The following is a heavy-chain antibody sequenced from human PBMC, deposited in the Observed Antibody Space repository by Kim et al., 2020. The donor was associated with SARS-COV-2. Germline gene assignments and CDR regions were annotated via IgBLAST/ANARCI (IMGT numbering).Heavy chain of an antibody. CDR2: IYYSGST. J-gene: IGHJ3*02. Sequence: SETLSLTCTVSGGSISSSSYYWGWIRQPPGKGLEWIGSIYYSGSTYYNPSLKSRVTISVDTSKNQFSLKLSSVTAADTAVYYCARDRVVLRFLEWLSNDAFDIWGQGTMVTVSS. D-gene: IGHD3-3*01. CDR3: ARDRVVLRFLEWLSNDAFDI. CDR1: GGSISSSSYY. V-gene: IGHV4-39*07.